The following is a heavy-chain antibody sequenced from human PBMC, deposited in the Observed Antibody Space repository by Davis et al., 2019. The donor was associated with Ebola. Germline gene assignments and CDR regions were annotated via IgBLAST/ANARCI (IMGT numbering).Heavy chain of an antibody. CDR2: INHSGST. V-gene: IGHV4-34*01. CDR1: GGSFSGYY. Sequence: GSLRLSCAAYGGSFSGYYCSWIRQLPWKVLEWIGEINHSGSTNYKSSLKSRVTISVDTSKNQFSLKLSSVTAADTAVYYCARNPPLWLRFDPWGQGTLVTVSS. D-gene: IGHD3-10*01. CDR3: ARNPPLWLRFDP. J-gene: IGHJ5*02.